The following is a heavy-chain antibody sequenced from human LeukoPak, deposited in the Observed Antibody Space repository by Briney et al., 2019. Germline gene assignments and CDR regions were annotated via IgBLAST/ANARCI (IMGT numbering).Heavy chain of an antibody. CDR1: GGFFNGYY. CDR3: VRDFMYNTACTGC. Sequence: SETLSLTCAVHGGFFNGYYWTWIRQPPGKGLEWIGEINESGTTHYNPSLKSRVTISVDTSKNQFFLKMTSLTAADTAVYYCVRDFMYNTACTGCWGQGTLVTVSS. V-gene: IGHV4-34*01. D-gene: IGHD5-18*01. J-gene: IGHJ4*02. CDR2: INESGTT.